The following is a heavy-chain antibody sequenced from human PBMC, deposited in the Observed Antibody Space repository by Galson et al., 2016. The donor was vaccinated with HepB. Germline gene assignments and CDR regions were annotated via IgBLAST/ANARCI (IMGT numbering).Heavy chain of an antibody. CDR1: GFSFRYYT. Sequence: SLRLSCAASGFSFRYYTMNWVRQAPGKGLELISHVTSGSDTIYYADSVKGRFTISRDNAKNSLYLQMNTLRAEDTAVYCCAREVSTVITPGINHFDYWGQGTLVTVSS. D-gene: IGHD4-23*01. V-gene: IGHV3-48*04. CDR3: AREVSTVITPGINHFDY. J-gene: IGHJ4*02. CDR2: VTSGSDTI.